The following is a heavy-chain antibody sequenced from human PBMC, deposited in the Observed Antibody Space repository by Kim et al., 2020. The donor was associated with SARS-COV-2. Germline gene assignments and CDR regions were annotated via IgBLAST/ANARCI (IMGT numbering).Heavy chain of an antibody. CDR3: ARVVVYGSGTYYFDY. CDR1: GFTFSDYY. Sequence: GGSLRLSCAASGFTFSDYYMSWIRQAPGKGLEWVSYISSSSSYTNYADSVKGRFTISRDNAKNSLYLQMNSLRAEDTAVYYCARVVVYGSGTYYFDYWGQGTLVTVSS. CDR2: ISSSSSYT. J-gene: IGHJ4*02. D-gene: IGHD3-10*01. V-gene: IGHV3-11*05.